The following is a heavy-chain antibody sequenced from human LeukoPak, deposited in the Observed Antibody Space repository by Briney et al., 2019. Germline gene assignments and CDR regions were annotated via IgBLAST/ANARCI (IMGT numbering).Heavy chain of an antibody. CDR1: GGSFSGYY. Sequence: SETLSLTCAVYGGSFSGYYWSWIRQPPGKGLEWIGEINHSGSTNYNPSLKGRVTISVDTSKNQFSLKLSSVTAADTAVYYCASLAVGYSSSWYPWQRVQLSGFDPWGQGTLVTVSS. CDR2: INHSGST. CDR3: ASLAVGYSSSWYPWQRVQLSGFDP. J-gene: IGHJ5*02. D-gene: IGHD6-13*01. V-gene: IGHV4-34*01.